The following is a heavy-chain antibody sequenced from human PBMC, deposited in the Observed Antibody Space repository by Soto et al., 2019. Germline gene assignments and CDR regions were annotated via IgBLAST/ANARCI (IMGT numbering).Heavy chain of an antibody. D-gene: IGHD6-6*01. Sequence: PSETLSLTCAVYGGSFSGYYWSWIRQPPGKGLEWIGEINHSGGTNYNPSLKSRVTISVDTSKNQFSLKLSSVTAADTAVYYCARGRRRQLVLGNWFDPWGQGXLVTVS. CDR1: GGSFSGYY. V-gene: IGHV4-34*01. CDR3: ARGRRRQLVLGNWFDP. J-gene: IGHJ5*02. CDR2: INHSGGT.